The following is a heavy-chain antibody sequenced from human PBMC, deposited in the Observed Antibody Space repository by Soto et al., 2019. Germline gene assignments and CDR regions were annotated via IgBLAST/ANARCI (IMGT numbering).Heavy chain of an antibody. V-gene: IGHV1-69*02. Sequence: QVHLVQSGAEMKKPGTSVKLSCKASGGTFSTYSINWVRLAPGQGLEWMGRIVPYLTMTNYAQNFQARVTVTADSSPATAYMQLAILGSGDTAVYYCAILCVGNIWFTEGLYYMNSWCRGT. D-gene: IGHD3-22*01. CDR3: AILCVGNIWFTEGLYYMNS. J-gene: IGHJ5*02. CDR1: GGTFSTYS. CDR2: IVPYLTMT.